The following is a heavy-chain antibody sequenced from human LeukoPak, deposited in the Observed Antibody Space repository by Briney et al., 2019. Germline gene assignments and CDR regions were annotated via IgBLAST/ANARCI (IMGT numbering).Heavy chain of an antibody. V-gene: IGHV3-74*03. CDR1: GFTFSSQW. CDR2: INGDGSST. Sequence: GGSLRLSCAASGFTFSSQWMHWVRQAPGKGLVWVSRINGDGSSTSYADFVKGRFTISRDNGKRTAYLQLNSLSAEDTAVYYCVVNISSGTYGYFQPWGQGTLVTVSS. CDR3: VVNISSGTYGYFQP. D-gene: IGHD3-10*01. J-gene: IGHJ1*01.